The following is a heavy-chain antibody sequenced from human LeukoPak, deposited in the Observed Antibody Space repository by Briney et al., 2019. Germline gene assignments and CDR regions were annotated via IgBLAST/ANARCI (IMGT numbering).Heavy chain of an antibody. CDR1: GFTFSSYS. CDR3: ARDGGIVVVPAAI. Sequence: GSLRLSCAASGFTFSSYSMNWVRQAPGKGLEWVSSISSSSYIYYADSVKGRFTISRDNAKNSLYLQMNSLRAEDTAVYYCARDGGIVVVPAAIWGQGTLVTVSS. V-gene: IGHV3-21*01. D-gene: IGHD2-2*01. CDR2: ISSSSYI. J-gene: IGHJ4*02.